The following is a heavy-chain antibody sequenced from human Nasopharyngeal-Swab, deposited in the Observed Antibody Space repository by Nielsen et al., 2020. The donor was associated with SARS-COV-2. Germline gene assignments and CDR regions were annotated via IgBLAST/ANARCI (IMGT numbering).Heavy chain of an antibody. D-gene: IGHD6-19*01. CDR3: VKARSGWYEK. CDR1: GFTFSSYG. J-gene: IGHJ4*02. CDR2: ISYDGSNK. V-gene: IGHV3-30*18. Sequence: GGSLRLSCAASGFTFSSYGMHWVRQAPGKGLEWVAVISYDGSNKYYADSVKGRFTISRDNSKNTLYLQMNSLRAEDTAVYYCVKARSGWYEKWGQGTLVTVSS.